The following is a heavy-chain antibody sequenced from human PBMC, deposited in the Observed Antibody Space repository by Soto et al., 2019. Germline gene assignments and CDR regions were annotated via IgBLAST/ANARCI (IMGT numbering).Heavy chain of an antibody. Sequence: QVQLVESGGGVVQPGRSLRLSCAASGFTFSTYGMHWVRQAPVKGLEWVAVIWYDGSNKYYADSVTGRFTISRDNSKSTLYLQMNSLRADDKAVYYCARDRLLGNSFDYWGQGSLVTVSS. CDR3: ARDRLLGNSFDY. J-gene: IGHJ4*02. V-gene: IGHV3-33*01. CDR2: IWYDGSNK. D-gene: IGHD1-26*01. CDR1: GFTFSTYG.